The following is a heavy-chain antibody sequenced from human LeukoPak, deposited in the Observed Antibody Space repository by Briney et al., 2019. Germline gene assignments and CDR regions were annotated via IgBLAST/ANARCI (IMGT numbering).Heavy chain of an antibody. CDR3: ARVSSSDFWSGYRDY. V-gene: IGHV1-3*01. Sequence: ASVTVSCKASGYTFTSYAMHWVRQAPGQRLEWMGWINAGNGNTKYSQKFQGRVTITRDTSASTAYMELSSLRSEDTAVYYCARVSSSDFWSGYRDYWGQGTLVPSPQ. J-gene: IGHJ4*02. CDR2: INAGNGNT. CDR1: GYTFTSYA. D-gene: IGHD3-3*01.